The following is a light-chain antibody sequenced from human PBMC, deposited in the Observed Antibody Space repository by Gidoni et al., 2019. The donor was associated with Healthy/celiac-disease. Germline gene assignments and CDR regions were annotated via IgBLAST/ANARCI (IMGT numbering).Light chain of an antibody. CDR2: DAS. CDR3: QQRSNWPYT. V-gene: IGKV3-11*01. Sequence: EIVLTQSPATLSLSPGQRDTLSCMASQSVSSYLAWYQQKPGQAPRLLIYDASNRATGIPARFSGSGSGTDFTLTIRSLEPEDFAVYYCQQRSNWPYTFGQGTKLEIK. CDR1: QSVSSY. J-gene: IGKJ2*01.